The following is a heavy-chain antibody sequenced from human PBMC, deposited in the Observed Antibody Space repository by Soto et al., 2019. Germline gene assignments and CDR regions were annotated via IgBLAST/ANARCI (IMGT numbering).Heavy chain of an antibody. CDR2: ISIGSGSI. V-gene: IGHV3-48*02. CDR3: VRDDRWAFDF. J-gene: IGHJ3*01. CDR1: GFTFSNYA. Sequence: EVHLVESGGGLVQPGGSLRVSCAASGFTFSNYAMNWVRQAPGKGLEWVSYISIGSGSIFYADSVKGRFTISRDDAKNSLYLQMTTLRDEDTAVYYCVRDDRWAFDFWGQGTMSPSLQ. D-gene: IGHD3-22*01.